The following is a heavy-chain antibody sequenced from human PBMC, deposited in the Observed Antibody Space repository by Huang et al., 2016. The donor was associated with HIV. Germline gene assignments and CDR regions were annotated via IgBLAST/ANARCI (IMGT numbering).Heavy chain of an antibody. D-gene: IGHD3-3*01. J-gene: IGHJ4*02. CDR3: VRHRPNYDFWSGYYPYFDD. Sequence: QVQLQESGRGLVKPSETLSLTCTVSGGSISSRFYYWGWLRQSPGKGLAWIGSMYDSGSTYYNPSLKSRVTISADTSNSQFSLKLTSVTAADSAVYYCVRHRPNYDFWSGYYPYFDDWGQGTLVTVSS. CDR1: GGSISSRFYY. CDR2: MYDSGST. V-gene: IGHV4-39*01.